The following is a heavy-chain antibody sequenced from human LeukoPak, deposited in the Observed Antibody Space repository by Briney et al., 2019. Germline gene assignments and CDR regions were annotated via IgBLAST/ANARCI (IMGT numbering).Heavy chain of an antibody. CDR3: AKTLYGSGSPNAFDV. V-gene: IGHV3-23*01. J-gene: IGHJ3*01. Sequence: GGSLRLSCAASGFTFSSYAMSWVRQAPGRGLEWVSAINGSGGSTYYADSVKGRFTISRDNSKNTLYLQMNSLRAEDMALYYCAKTLYGSGSPNAFDVWGQGTMVTVSS. D-gene: IGHD3-10*01. CDR2: INGSGGST. CDR1: GFTFSSYA.